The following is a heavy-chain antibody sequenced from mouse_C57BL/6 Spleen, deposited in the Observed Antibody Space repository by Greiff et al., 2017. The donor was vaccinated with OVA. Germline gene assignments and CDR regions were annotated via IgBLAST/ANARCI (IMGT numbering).Heavy chain of an antibody. Sequence: EVKVEESGGGLVKPGGSLKLSCAASGFTFSDYGMHWVRQAPEKGLEWVAYISSGSSTIYYADTVKGRFTISRDNAKNTLFLQMTSLRSEDTAMYYCARLTISGYFDYWGQGTTLTVSS. V-gene: IGHV5-17*01. CDR1: GFTFSDYG. D-gene: IGHD2-12*01. CDR2: ISSGSSTI. J-gene: IGHJ2*01. CDR3: ARLTISGYFDY.